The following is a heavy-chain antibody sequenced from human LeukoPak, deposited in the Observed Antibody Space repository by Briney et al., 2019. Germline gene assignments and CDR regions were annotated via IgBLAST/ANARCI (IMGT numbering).Heavy chain of an antibody. V-gene: IGHV3-23*01. CDR1: GFTFSSYA. CDR3: AKAWAGNHN. CDR2: ISGSGGST. Sequence: GGSLRLSCAASGFTFSSYAMSWVRQAPGKGLEWVSAISGSGGSTYYADSVKGRFTISRDNSKNTLYLQMSSLRVDDTAVYFCAKAWAGNHNWGQGTMVTVSS. J-gene: IGHJ3*02. D-gene: IGHD6-19*01.